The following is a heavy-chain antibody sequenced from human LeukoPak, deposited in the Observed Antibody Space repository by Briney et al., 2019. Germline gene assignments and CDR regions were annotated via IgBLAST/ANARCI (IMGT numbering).Heavy chain of an antibody. Sequence: ASVKVSCKASGGTFSSYAISWVRQAPGQGLEWMGGIIPIFGTANYAQKFQGRATITADKSTSTAYMELSSLRSEDTAVYYCARCGGDCYSNWFDPWGQGTLVTVSS. CDR1: GGTFSSYA. CDR3: ARCGGDCYSNWFDP. V-gene: IGHV1-69*06. D-gene: IGHD2-21*02. J-gene: IGHJ5*02. CDR2: IIPIFGTA.